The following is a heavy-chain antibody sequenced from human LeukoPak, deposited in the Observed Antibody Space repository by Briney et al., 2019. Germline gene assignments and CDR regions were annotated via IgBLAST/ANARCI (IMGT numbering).Heavy chain of an antibody. V-gene: IGHV3-23*01. J-gene: IGHJ4*02. CDR2: ISGGGAST. Sequence: GGSLRLSCAASGFTFSNYALSSVRQAPGKGLKLVSDISGGGASTYYADSVKGRFTISRDNSKNTMYLQINSQIAKGTSMYYCARLSSVVVAATPLFDYWGEGPLVSVS. CDR1: GFTFSNYA. CDR3: ARLSSVVVAATPLFDY. D-gene: IGHD2-15*01.